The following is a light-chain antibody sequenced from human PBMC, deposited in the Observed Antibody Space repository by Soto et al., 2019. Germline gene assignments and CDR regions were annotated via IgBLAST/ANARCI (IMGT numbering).Light chain of an antibody. CDR2: GAS. CDR3: QQYGSSRGT. V-gene: IGKV3-20*01. CDR1: QSVAGRY. J-gene: IGKJ1*01. Sequence: EIVLTQSPGTLSLSPGERATLSCRASQSVAGRYLAWYQQKPGQAPRLLIYGASNRATGIPDRFSGSGSGTDFTLTISRLQPEDFAVYYCQQYGSSRGTFGQGTKVDIK.